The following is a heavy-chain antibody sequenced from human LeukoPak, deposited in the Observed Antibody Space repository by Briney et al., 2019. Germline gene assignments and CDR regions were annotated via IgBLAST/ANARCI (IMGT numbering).Heavy chain of an antibody. CDR3: ARTSIAARRANAFDI. CDR1: GGSISSGGYS. CDR2: IYHSGST. D-gene: IGHD6-6*01. V-gene: IGHV4-30-2*01. J-gene: IGHJ3*02. Sequence: PSETLSLTCAVSGGSISSGGYSWSWVRQPPGKGLEWIGYIYHSGSTYYNPSLKSRVTISVDRSKNQFSLKLSSVTAADTAVYYCARTSIAARRANAFDIWGQGTMVTVSS.